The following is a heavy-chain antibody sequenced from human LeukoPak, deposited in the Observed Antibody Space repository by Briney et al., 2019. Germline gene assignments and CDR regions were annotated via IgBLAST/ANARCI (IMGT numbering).Heavy chain of an antibody. CDR2: INHSGST. Sequence: SETLPLTCAVYGGSFSGYYRSWIRQPPGKGLEWIGEINHSGSTNYNPSLKSRVTISVDTSKNQFSLKLSSVTAADTAVYYCARGLRPSSTSCYLKPWGQGTLVTVSS. D-gene: IGHD2-2*01. CDR1: GGSFSGYY. J-gene: IGHJ5*02. V-gene: IGHV4-34*01. CDR3: ARGLRPSSTSCYLKP.